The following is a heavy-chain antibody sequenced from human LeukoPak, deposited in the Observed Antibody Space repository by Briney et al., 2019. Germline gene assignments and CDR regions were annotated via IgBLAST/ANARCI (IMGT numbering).Heavy chain of an antibody. D-gene: IGHD5-18*01. J-gene: IGHJ4*02. CDR1: GFTFSSYA. CDR3: AKGGGYSYGHGIYFDY. CDR2: ISTSGGST. V-gene: IGHV3-23*01. Sequence: GGSLRPSCAASGFTFSSYAMNWVRQAPGKGLEWVSAISTSGGSTYYADSVKGRFTISRDNAKNSLYLQMNSLRAEDTALYYCAKGGGYSYGHGIYFDYWGQGTLVTVSS.